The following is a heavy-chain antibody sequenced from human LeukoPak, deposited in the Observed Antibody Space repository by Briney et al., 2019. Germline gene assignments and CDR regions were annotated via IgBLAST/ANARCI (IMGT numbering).Heavy chain of an antibody. CDR1: GGSISSSSYY. Sequence: KTSETLSLTCTVSGGSISSSSYYWGWIRQPPGKGLEWIGSIYHSGSTYYNPSLKSRVTISVDTSKNQFSLKLSSVTAADTAVYYCARSPTYYYDSSGSVLDYWGQGTLVTVSS. CDR2: IYHSGST. CDR3: ARSPTYYYDSSGSVLDY. J-gene: IGHJ4*02. D-gene: IGHD3-22*01. V-gene: IGHV4-39*07.